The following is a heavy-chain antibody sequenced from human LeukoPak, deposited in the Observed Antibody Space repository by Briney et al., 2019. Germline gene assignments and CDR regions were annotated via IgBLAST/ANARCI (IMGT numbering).Heavy chain of an antibody. V-gene: IGHV1-69-2*01. CDR1: GYTFTDYY. CDR2: VDPEDGET. J-gene: IGHJ4*02. Sequence: GASVKISCKVSGYTFTDYYMHWVQQAPGKGLEWMGLVDPEDGETIYAEKFQGRVTITADTSTDTAYMELSSLRSEDTAVYYCATVARSSITIFGVALLHWGRGTLVTVSS. CDR3: ATVARSSITIFGVALLH. D-gene: IGHD3-3*01.